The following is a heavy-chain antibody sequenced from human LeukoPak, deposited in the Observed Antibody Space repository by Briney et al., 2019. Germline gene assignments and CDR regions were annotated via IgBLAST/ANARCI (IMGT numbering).Heavy chain of an antibody. Sequence: GGSLRLSCAASGFTVSNNYMSWVRQAPGKGLEWVAFISSDGSNKYYADSVRGRFTISRDNSKNTLYLQVNGLRAEDTAVYYCARDQGKGYYYYGMDVWGQGTTVTVSS. CDR1: GFTVSNNY. CDR3: ARDQGKGYYYYGMDV. CDR2: ISSDGSNK. J-gene: IGHJ6*02. V-gene: IGHV3-30-3*01.